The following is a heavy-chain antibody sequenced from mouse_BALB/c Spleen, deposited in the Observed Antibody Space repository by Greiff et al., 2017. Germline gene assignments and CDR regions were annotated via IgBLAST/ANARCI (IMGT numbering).Heavy chain of an antibody. D-gene: IGHD1-1*01. J-gene: IGHJ2*01. CDR3: ARGGDYGSSSYYFDY. V-gene: IGHV5-6-5*01. CDR2: ISSGGST. CDR1: GFTFSSYA. Sequence: EVKLVESGGGLVKPGGSLKLSCAASGFTFSSYAMSWVRQTPEKRLEWVASISSGGSTYYPDSVKGRFTISRDNARYILYLQMSSLRSEDTAMYYCARGGDYGSSSYYFDYWGQGTTLTVSS.